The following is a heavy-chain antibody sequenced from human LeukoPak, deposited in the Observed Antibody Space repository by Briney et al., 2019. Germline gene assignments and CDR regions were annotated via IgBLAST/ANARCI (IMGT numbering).Heavy chain of an antibody. V-gene: IGHV1-2*02. J-gene: IGHJ4*02. CDR1: GYTFTGYY. CDR2: INPNSGGT. Sequence: ASVKVSCKASGYTFTGYYMHWVRQAPGQGLEGMGWINPNSGGTNYAQKFQGRVTMTRDTSISTAYMELSRLRSDDTAVYYCARVGAAAVPYFDYWGQGTLVTVSS. CDR3: ARVGAAAVPYFDY. D-gene: IGHD6-13*01.